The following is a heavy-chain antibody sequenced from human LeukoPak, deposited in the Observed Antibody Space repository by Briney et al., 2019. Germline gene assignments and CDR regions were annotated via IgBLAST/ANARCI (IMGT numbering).Heavy chain of an antibody. D-gene: IGHD3-3*01. CDR1: GGSISSYY. V-gene: IGHV4-59*01. Sequence: SETLSLTCTVSGGSISSYYWSWIRQPPGKGLEWIGYIYYSGSTNYNPSLKSRVTISVDTSKNQFSLKLSSVTAADTAVYYCARGLTIFGVVINYYYYMDVWGKGTTVTVSS. J-gene: IGHJ6*03. CDR3: ARGLTIFGVVINYYYYMDV. CDR2: IYYSGST.